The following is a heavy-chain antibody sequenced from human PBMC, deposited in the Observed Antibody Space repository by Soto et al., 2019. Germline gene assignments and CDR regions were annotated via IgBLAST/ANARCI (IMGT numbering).Heavy chain of an antibody. CDR3: TTAGGPAVSYFFDY. V-gene: IGHV3-49*04. J-gene: IGHJ4*02. D-gene: IGHD3-16*02. CDR1: GFSFGNHA. Sequence: GGSLRLSCTASGFSFGNHAMNWVRQAPGQGLEWIGLIRNQTYGGTTQYAASVQGRFTISRDDSNSVAYLQMSSLKTEDSAVYYCTTAGGPAVSYFFDYWGQGTLVTVSS. CDR2: IRNQTYGGTT.